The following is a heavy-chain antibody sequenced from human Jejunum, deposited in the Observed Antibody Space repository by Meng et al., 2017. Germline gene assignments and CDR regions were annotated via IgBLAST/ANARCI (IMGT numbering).Heavy chain of an antibody. J-gene: IGHJ4*02. V-gene: IGHV3-11*01. Sequence: QVHLVGSGGGLVKPGGSLRLSCAAAGITFSDFYMSWVRQAPGKGLEWVSYINPSDTTTDYADSVKGRFTISRDHAKKSMYLQMNSLRVEDTAVYYCARGHWALDSWGQGTLVTVSS. D-gene: IGHD7-27*01. CDR3: ARGHWALDS. CDR1: GITFSDFY. CDR2: INPSDTTT.